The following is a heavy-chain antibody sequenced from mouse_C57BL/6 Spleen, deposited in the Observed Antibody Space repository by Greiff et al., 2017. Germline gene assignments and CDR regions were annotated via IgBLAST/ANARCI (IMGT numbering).Heavy chain of an antibody. CDR3: ARHEGRVYYDYDDWYFDV. V-gene: IGHV1-62-2*01. Sequence: QVQLQQSGAELVKPGASVKLSCKASGYTFTEYTIHWVKQRSGQGLEWIGWFYPGSGSIKYNEKFKDKATLTADKSSSTVYMELSRLTSEDSAVYFCARHEGRVYYDYDDWYFDVWGTGTTVTVSS. D-gene: IGHD2-4*01. CDR1: GYTFTEYT. CDR2: FYPGSGSI. J-gene: IGHJ1*03.